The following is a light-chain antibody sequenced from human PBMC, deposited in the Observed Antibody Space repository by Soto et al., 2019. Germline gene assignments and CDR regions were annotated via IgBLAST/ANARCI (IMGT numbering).Light chain of an antibody. V-gene: IGKV1-8*01. J-gene: IGKJ1*01. CDR1: QGISSY. CDR2: AAS. CDR3: QQYYRYWT. Sequence: AIRMTQSPSSFSASTGDRVTITCRASQGISSYLAWYQQKPGKAPKLLIYAASTLQSGVPSRFSGRGSGKDFTLTISCLQSEDFATYYCQQYYRYWTFGQGTKVEIK.